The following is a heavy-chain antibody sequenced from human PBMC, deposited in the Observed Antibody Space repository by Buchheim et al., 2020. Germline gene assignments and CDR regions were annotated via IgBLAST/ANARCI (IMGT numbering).Heavy chain of an antibody. V-gene: IGHV4-31*03. Sequence: QVQLQESGPGLVKPSQTLSLTCTVSGGSISGGFYYWSWNRQHPGKGLEWIGYINYSGSTYYNPSLLGRITLSVDPPNNPFLLKLSSITAADTAVYFCAREVPMAGTWIDSWGQG. CDR1: GGSISGGFYY. D-gene: IGHD1-1*01. CDR2: INYSGST. CDR3: AREVPMAGTWIDS. J-gene: IGHJ4*02.